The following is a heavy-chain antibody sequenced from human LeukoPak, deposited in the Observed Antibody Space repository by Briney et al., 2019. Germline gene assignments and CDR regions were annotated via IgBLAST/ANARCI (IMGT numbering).Heavy chain of an antibody. CDR2: IRYDGSNK. J-gene: IGHJ6*03. D-gene: IGHD3-10*01. V-gene: IGHV3-30*02. CDR3: AKVVNYYYYYMDV. Sequence: GGSLRLSCAASGFTFSSYGMSWVRQAPGKGLEWVAFIRYDGSNKYYADSVKGRFTISRDNSKNTLYLQMNSLRAEDTAVYYCAKVVNYYYYYMDVWGKGTTVTISS. CDR1: GFTFSSYG.